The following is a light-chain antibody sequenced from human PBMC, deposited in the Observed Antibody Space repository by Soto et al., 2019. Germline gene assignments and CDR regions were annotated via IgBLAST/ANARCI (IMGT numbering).Light chain of an antibody. J-gene: IGKJ5*01. CDR3: QKYHSAPIT. CDR2: AAS. V-gene: IGKV1-27*01. Sequence: DIQMTQSPSSLSASVGDRVTITCRASQGISNYFAWYQHKPGKVPKLLIYAASTLQSGVPSRFSGSGSGTAFTLTISSLQPEDVATYYCQKYHSAPITFGQGTRLEIK. CDR1: QGISNY.